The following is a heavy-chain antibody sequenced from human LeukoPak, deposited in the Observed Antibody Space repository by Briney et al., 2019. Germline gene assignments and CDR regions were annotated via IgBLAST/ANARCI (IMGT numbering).Heavy chain of an antibody. CDR1: GYTFTSYD. CDR2: MNPNSGNT. D-gene: IGHD3-3*01. J-gene: IGHJ6*02. V-gene: IGHV1-8*01. Sequence: ASVKVSCKASGYTFTSYDINWVRQATGQGLEWMGWMNPNSGNTGCAQKFQGRVTMTRNTSISTAYMELSSLRSEDTAVYYCARSSPVGTIFGVVMNFYYYYYGMDVWGQGTTVTVSS. CDR3: ARSSPVGTIFGVVMNFYYYYYGMDV.